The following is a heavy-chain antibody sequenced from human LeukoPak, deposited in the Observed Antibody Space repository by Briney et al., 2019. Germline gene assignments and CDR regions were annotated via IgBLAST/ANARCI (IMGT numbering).Heavy chain of an antibody. Sequence: PGGSLRLSCAASGFTFSNYWMSWVRQAPGKGLEWVANIKQDGSEKYYVDSVKGRFTISRDNAKNSLYLQMNSLRAEDTAVYYCATKGIVVVIDDAFDIWGQGTMVTVSS. V-gene: IGHV3-7*01. CDR3: ATKGIVVVIDDAFDI. J-gene: IGHJ3*02. CDR2: IKQDGSEK. CDR1: GFTFSNYW. D-gene: IGHD3-22*01.